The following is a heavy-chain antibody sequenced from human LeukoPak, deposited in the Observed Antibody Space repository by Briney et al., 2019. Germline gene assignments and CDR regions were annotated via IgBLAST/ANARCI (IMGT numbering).Heavy chain of an antibody. Sequence: PGGSLRLSCVASGFTFSSYSMNWVRQAPGKGLEWVSSISSSSSYIYYADSVKGRFTISRDNAKNSLYLQMNSLRAEDTAVYYCARGTYYYDSSGYYWSRAQITAPDYWGQGTLVTVSS. V-gene: IGHV3-21*01. D-gene: IGHD3-22*01. J-gene: IGHJ4*02. CDR2: ISSSSSYI. CDR3: ARGTYYYDSSGYYWSRAQITAPDY. CDR1: GFTFSSYS.